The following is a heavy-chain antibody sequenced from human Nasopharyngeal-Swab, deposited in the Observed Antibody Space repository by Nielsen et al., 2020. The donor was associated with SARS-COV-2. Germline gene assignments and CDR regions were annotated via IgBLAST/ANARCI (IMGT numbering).Heavy chain of an antibody. Sequence: GGSLRLSCAASGFTLSSYWMTWVRQAPGKGLEWVANIKEDGGEKYYVDSVKGRFTISRDNAKNSLHLQMNSLRAEDTALYYCARGNWNLDFWGQGTLVTVSS. J-gene: IGHJ4*02. CDR3: ARGNWNLDF. D-gene: IGHD1-1*01. CDR1: GFTLSSYW. CDR2: IKEDGGEK. V-gene: IGHV3-7*03.